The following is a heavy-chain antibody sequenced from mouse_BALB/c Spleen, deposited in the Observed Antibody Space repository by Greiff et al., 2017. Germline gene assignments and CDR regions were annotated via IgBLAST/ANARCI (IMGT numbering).Heavy chain of an antibody. V-gene: IGHV1-69*02. Sequence: QGQLQQPGAELVRPGASVKLSCKASGYTFTSYWINWVKQRPGQGLEWIGNIYPSDSYTNYNQKFKDKATLTVDKSSSTAYMQLSSPTSEDSAVYYCTTYYGNFAYWGQGTLVTVSA. CDR1: GYTFTSYW. CDR2: IYPSDSYT. CDR3: TTYYGNFAY. D-gene: IGHD2-10*01. J-gene: IGHJ3*01.